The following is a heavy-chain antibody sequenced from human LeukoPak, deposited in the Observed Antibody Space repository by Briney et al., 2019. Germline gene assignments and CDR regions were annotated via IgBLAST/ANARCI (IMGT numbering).Heavy chain of an antibody. CDR3: AKDSRHLSSTRGGLKESRGGFSDY. CDR1: GFTFSSYW. CDR2: INSDGSST. V-gene: IGHV3-74*01. J-gene: IGHJ4*02. Sequence: GGSLRLSCAASGFTFSSYWMHWVRQAPGKGLVWVSRINSDGSSTSYADSVKGRFTISRDNSKNTLYLQMNNLRAEDTAVYYCAKDSRHLSSTRGGLKESRGGFSDYWGQGTLVTVSS. D-gene: IGHD6-13*01.